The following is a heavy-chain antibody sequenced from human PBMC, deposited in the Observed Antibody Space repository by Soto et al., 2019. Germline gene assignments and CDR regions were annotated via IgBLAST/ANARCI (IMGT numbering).Heavy chain of an antibody. D-gene: IGHD6-13*01. CDR3: ARVVAAAGRSNWFDP. CDR2: IYYSGST. CDR1: GGSISSYY. V-gene: IGHV4-59*01. Sequence: SETLSLTCTVSGGSISSYYWSWIRQPPGKGLEWIGYIYYSGSTNYNPSLKSRVTISVDTSKNQFSLKLSSVTAADTAVYYCARVVAAAGRSNWFDPWGQVTLVTVSS. J-gene: IGHJ5*02.